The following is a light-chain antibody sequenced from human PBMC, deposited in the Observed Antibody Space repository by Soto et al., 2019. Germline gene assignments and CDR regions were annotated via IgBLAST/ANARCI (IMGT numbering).Light chain of an antibody. CDR1: NSDVGAYNY. V-gene: IGLV2-14*03. CDR2: EVF. CDR3: CSYTTTSTFL. J-gene: IGLJ2*01. Sequence: QSALTQPASVSGSPGQSITISCTGTNSDVGAYNYVSWYQQHPGKVPKLMIYEVFRRPSGISDRFSGSKSGNTASLTISGLQAEDDADYYCCSYTTTSTFLFGGGTKLTVL.